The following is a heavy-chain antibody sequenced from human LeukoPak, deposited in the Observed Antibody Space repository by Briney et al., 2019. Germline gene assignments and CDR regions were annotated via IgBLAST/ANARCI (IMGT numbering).Heavy chain of an antibody. CDR3: ATDRGWFVLDY. CDR2: IKEDGSEI. V-gene: IGHV3-7*01. CDR1: DFIFNAYW. Sequence: GGSLRLSCTASDFIFNAYWMTWVRQAPGKGLQWVANIKEDGSEIYYVDSVKGRFTISRDNAKNSVYLQMNSLRVEDTAVYYCATDRGWFVLDYWGQGSLVTVSS. J-gene: IGHJ4*02. D-gene: IGHD2-15*01.